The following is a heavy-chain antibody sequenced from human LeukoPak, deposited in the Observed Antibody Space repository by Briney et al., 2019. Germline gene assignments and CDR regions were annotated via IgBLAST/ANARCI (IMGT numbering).Heavy chain of an antibody. J-gene: IGHJ4*02. CDR2: ITSSGDSK. V-gene: IGHV3-21*01. Sequence: GESLRLSCATSGFTFSSYSMNWVRQAPGKGLEWVSSITSSGDSKYYADSIKGRLTISRDNARNSLHLQVNSLRAEDTAVYYCAREIMGGTFDYWGQGALVTVSS. CDR1: GFTFSSYS. D-gene: IGHD1-26*01. CDR3: AREIMGGTFDY.